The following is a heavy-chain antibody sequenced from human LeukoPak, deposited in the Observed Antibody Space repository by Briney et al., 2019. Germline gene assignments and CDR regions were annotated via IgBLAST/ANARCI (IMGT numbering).Heavy chain of an antibody. CDR2: IYHSGST. V-gene: IGHV4-38-2*02. CDR3: ARDQGRWLQSYYFDY. Sequence: SETLSLTCTVSGYSISGGYYWGWIRQPPGKGLEWIGSIYHSGSTYYNPSLKSRVTISVDTSKNQFSLKLSSVTAAGTAVYYCARDQGRWLQSYYFDYWGQGTLVTVSS. CDR1: GYSISGGYY. J-gene: IGHJ4*02. D-gene: IGHD5-24*01.